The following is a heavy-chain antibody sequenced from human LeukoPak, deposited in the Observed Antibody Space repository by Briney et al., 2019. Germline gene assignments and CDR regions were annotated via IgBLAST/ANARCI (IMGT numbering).Heavy chain of an antibody. CDR3: ARDPIAAAGTVGYFDY. Sequence: PSETLSLTCTVSGGSISPYYWSWLRQPPGKGLEWIGYISYSGSTVYNPSLKSRVTISVDTSKNQFSLKLSSVTAADTAVYYCARDPIAAAGTVGYFDYWGQGTLVTVSS. CDR2: ISYSGST. J-gene: IGHJ4*02. V-gene: IGHV4-59*01. D-gene: IGHD6-13*01. CDR1: GGSISPYY.